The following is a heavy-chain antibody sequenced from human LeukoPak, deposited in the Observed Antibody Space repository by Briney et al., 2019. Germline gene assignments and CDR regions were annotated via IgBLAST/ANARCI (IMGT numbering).Heavy chain of an antibody. Sequence: SVKVSCKASGSTFSRSAISWVRQAPGQGLQWMGGVIPILGTTNYAQRFQDRVSITTDDSTSTSSMEFRSLRSVDTAVYYCARDDGSATMGFDSWGQGTLVTVSS. CDR3: ARDDGSATMGFDS. CDR1: GSTFSRSA. CDR2: VIPILGTT. J-gene: IGHJ4*02. D-gene: IGHD1-26*01. V-gene: IGHV1-69*05.